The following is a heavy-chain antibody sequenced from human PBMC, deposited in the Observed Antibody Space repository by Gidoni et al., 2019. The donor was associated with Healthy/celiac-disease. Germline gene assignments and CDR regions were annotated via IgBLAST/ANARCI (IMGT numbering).Heavy chain of an antibody. CDR3: ARWAGGYSYGYGDGFDY. V-gene: IGHV4-38-2*02. CDR1: GYSISSGYY. CDR2: IYHSGST. D-gene: IGHD5-18*01. J-gene: IGHJ4*02. Sequence: QVQLQESGPGLVKPSETLSLTCTVSGYSISSGYYWGWIRQPPGTGLGWIGSIYHSGSTYYNPSLKSRVTISVDTSKNQFSLKLSSVTAADTAVYYCARWAGGYSYGYGDGFDYWGQGTLVTVSS.